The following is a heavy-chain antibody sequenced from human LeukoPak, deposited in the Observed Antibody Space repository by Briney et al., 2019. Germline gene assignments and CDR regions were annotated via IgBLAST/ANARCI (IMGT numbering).Heavy chain of an antibody. J-gene: IGHJ4*02. D-gene: IGHD4-17*01. Sequence: GGSLRLSCAASGFTFDDYAMHWVRQAPGKGLEWVSGISWNSGSTAYADSVQGRFTISRDNAKNSLYLQMNSLRAEDMALYYCAKSKTVTTEFDHWGQGTLVTVSS. CDR2: ISWNSGST. CDR3: AKSKTVTTEFDH. V-gene: IGHV3-9*03. CDR1: GFTFDDYA.